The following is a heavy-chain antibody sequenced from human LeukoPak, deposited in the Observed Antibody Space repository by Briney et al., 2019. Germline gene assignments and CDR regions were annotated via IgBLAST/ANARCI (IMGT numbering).Heavy chain of an antibody. D-gene: IGHD3-16*01. J-gene: IGHJ6*03. V-gene: IGHV3-30*02. CDR3: AKPVIPSAYQGNYYMDV. CDR1: GLTFSSYG. CDR2: IRHDESKT. Sequence: GGSLRLSCAASGLTFSSYGMHWVRQAPGEGLEWVAYIRHDESKTSYAESVKGRFTISRDNSKNTLYLQMHSLRAEDTALYYCAKPVIPSAYQGNYYMDVWGKGTTVTVSS.